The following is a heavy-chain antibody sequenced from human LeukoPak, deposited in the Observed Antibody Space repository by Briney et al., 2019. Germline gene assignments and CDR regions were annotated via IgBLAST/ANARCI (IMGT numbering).Heavy chain of an antibody. J-gene: IGHJ4*02. V-gene: IGHV3-30*18. CDR3: AKEEVVDY. CDR2: ISYDGSNK. CDR1: GFTFSSYG. Sequence: QPGGSLRLSCAASGFTFSSYGMHWVRQAPGKGLEWVAVISYDGSNKYYADSVKGRFTISRDNSKNTLYLQMNSLRAEDTAVYYCAKEEVVDYWGQGTLVTVSS.